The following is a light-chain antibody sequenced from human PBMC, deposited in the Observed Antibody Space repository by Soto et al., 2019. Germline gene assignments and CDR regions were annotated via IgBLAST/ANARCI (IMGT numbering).Light chain of an antibody. Sequence: QSALTQPASVSGSPGQSITISCTGTSSDVGSYNYVSWYQQHPGKAPKLMIYEVSNRPSGVSNRFSGSKSGNTASLTISGLQAEDEANYYFSSYTSISTRVFSGGTKLTVL. CDR1: SSDVGSYNY. CDR3: SSYTSISTRV. V-gene: IGLV2-14*01. J-gene: IGLJ3*02. CDR2: EVS.